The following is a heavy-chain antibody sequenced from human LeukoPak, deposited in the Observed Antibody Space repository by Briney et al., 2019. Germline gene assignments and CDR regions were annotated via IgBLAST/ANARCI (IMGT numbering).Heavy chain of an antibody. CDR2: IISMFGTA. CDR1: GGTFSRYA. J-gene: IGHJ4*02. CDR3: ARGAGYSGYDRSGEFDY. D-gene: IGHD5-12*01. V-gene: IGHV1-69*01. Sequence: SVKVSCKACGGTFSRYAIRWVRQAPGRGLEWMGLIISMFGTANYAQKFQGRVTITADESTRTAYMELSSLRSEDTAVYYCARGAGYSGYDRSGEFDYWGQGTLVTVSS.